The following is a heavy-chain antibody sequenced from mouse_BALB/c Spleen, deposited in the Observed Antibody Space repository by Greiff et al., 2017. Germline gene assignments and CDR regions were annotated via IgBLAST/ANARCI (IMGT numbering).Heavy chain of an antibody. Sequence: QVQLKESGAELVKPGASVKLSCKASGYTFTSYYMYWVKQRPGQGLEWIGEINPSNGGTNFNEKFKSKATLTVDKSSSTAYMQLSSLTSEDSAVYYCTKYDYDYWGQGTTLTVSS. CDR1: GYTFTSYY. D-gene: IGHD2-4*01. V-gene: IGHV1S81*02. CDR3: TKYDYDY. J-gene: IGHJ2*01. CDR2: INPSNGGT.